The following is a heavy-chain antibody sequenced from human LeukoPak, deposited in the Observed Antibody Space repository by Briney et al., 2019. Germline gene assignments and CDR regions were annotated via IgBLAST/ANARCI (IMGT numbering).Heavy chain of an antibody. CDR2: ISYVGSNK. Sequence: GRSLRLSCAASGFPFSSYAMHWVRQAPGKGLEWVAVISYVGSNKYYAGSVKGRFTISRDNSKNTLYLQINSPRTEDTAVVYCAAPYYSSTNCYYYYYYGMDVWGQGTTVTVSS. D-gene: IGHD2-2*01. CDR3: AAPYYSSTNCYYYYYYGMDV. V-gene: IGHV3-30*04. J-gene: IGHJ6*02. CDR1: GFPFSSYA.